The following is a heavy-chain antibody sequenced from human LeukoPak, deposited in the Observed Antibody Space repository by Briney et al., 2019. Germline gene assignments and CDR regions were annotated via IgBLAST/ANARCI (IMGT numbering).Heavy chain of an antibody. Sequence: QPGRSLRLSCAASGFTFDDYAMHWVRHAPGKGLEWVSGITWNSGRIGYADSVKGRFTISRDNAKNSLYLQMNSLRTEDTAFYYCAKDFYRFGEFDGFDPWGQGTLVTVSS. D-gene: IGHD3-10*01. J-gene: IGHJ5*02. V-gene: IGHV3-9*01. CDR2: ITWNSGRI. CDR1: GFTFDDYA. CDR3: AKDFYRFGEFDGFDP.